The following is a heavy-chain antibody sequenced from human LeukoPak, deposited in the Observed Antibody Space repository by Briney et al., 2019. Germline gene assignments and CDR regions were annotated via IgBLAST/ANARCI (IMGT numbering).Heavy chain of an antibody. CDR2: INPNSGGT. D-gene: IGHD3-22*01. V-gene: IGHV1-2*06. Sequence: ASVKVSCKASGYTFTGYYMHWVRQAPGQGLEWMGRINPNSGGTDYAQKFQGRVTMTRDTSISTAYMELSRLRSDDTAVYYCARDYDSSGYYYSNWGQGTLVTVSS. CDR1: GYTFTGYY. CDR3: ARDYDSSGYYYSN. J-gene: IGHJ4*02.